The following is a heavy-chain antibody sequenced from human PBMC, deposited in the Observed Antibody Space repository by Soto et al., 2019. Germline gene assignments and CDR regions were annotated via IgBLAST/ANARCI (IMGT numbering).Heavy chain of an antibody. J-gene: IGHJ6*02. CDR2: IGTAGDT. V-gene: IGHV3-13*01. CDR3: ARVWVGYSSANGMDV. Sequence: GGSLRLSCAASGFTFSSYDMHWVRQATGKGLEWVSAIGTAGDTYYPGSVKGRFTISRENAKNSLYLQMNSLRAEDTAVYYCARVWVGYSSANGMDVWGQGTTVTVSS. CDR1: GFTFSSYD. D-gene: IGHD5-18*01.